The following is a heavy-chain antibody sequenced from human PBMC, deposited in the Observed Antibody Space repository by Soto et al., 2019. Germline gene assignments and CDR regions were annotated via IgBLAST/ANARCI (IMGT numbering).Heavy chain of an antibody. CDR3: ANDILTGYPDDY. V-gene: IGHV1-46*03. J-gene: IGHJ4*02. CDR2: INPSGGST. Sequence: GASVKVSCKASGYTFTSYYMHWVRQAPGQGLEWMGIINPSGGSTSYAQKFQGRVTMTRDTSTSTVYMELSSLRSEDTAVYYCANDILTGYPDDYWGQGTLVTVSS. D-gene: IGHD3-9*01. CDR1: GYTFTSYY.